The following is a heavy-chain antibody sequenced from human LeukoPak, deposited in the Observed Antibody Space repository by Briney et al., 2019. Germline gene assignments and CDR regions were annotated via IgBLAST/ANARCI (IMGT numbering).Heavy chain of an antibody. CDR2: ISSSSSYI. D-gene: IGHD5-24*01. Sequence: GGSLGLSCAASGFTFSSYSMNWVRQAPGKGLEWVSSISSSSSYIYYADSVKGRFTISRDNAKNSLYLQMNSLRAEDTAVYYCARDPMDYYGMDVWGQGTTVTVSS. J-gene: IGHJ6*02. V-gene: IGHV3-21*01. CDR3: ARDPMDYYGMDV. CDR1: GFTFSSYS.